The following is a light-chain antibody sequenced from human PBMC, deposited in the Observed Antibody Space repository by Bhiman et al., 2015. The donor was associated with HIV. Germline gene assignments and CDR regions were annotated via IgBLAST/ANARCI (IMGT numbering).Light chain of an antibody. Sequence: QSALTQPASVSGSPGQSITISCTGTSRDVGGYDYVSWYQQHPGKAPQLIIYDVSQRPSGISNRFSGSKSGNTASLTISGLQAEDEADYYCCSYAGKYTSYVFGIGTKVTVL. CDR3: CSYAGKYTSYV. CDR1: SRDVGGYDY. J-gene: IGLJ1*01. V-gene: IGLV2-14*03. CDR2: DVS.